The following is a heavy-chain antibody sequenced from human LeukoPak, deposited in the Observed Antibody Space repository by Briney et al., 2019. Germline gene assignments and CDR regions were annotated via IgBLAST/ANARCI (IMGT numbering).Heavy chain of an antibody. V-gene: IGHV1-2*02. D-gene: IGHD3-16*01. CDR1: GYTFTGYY. CDR2: INPNSGGT. Sequence: ASVKVSCKASGYTFTGYYMHWVRPAPGQGLEWMGWINPNSGGTNYAQKFQGRVTMTRDTSISAAYMELSRLRSDDTAVYYCARDAYFDSFDIWGQGTMVTVSS. J-gene: IGHJ3*02. CDR3: ARDAYFDSFDI.